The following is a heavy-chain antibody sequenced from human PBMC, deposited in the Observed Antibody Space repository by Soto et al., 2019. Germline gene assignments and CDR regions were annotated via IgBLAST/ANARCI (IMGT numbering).Heavy chain of an antibody. CDR1: GFTFSSYW. D-gene: IGHD6-13*01. CDR3: AKDSSSWYGHWFDP. Sequence: PGGSLRLSCAASGFTFSSYWMHWVRQAPGKGLVWVSRINSDGSSTSYADSVKGRFTISRDNAKNTLYLQMNSLRAEDTAVYYCAKDSSSWYGHWFDPWGQGTLVTVSS. V-gene: IGHV3-74*01. CDR2: INSDGSST. J-gene: IGHJ5*02.